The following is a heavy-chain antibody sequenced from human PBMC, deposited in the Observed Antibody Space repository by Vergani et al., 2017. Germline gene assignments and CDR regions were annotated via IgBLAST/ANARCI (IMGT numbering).Heavy chain of an antibody. J-gene: IGHJ3*02. Sequence: QVQLVQSGAEVKKPGASVKVSCKASGYTFTSYYMHWVRQAPGQGLEWMGRIIPILGIANYAQKFQGRVTITADKSTSTAYMELSSLRSEDTAVYYCAREPSVVTPDDAFDIWGQGTMVTVSS. CDR3: AREPSVVTPDDAFDI. CDR1: GYTFTSYY. CDR2: IIPILGIA. D-gene: IGHD4-23*01. V-gene: IGHV1-69*09.